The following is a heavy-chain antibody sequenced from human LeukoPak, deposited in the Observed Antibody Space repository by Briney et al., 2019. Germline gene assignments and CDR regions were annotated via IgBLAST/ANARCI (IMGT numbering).Heavy chain of an antibody. V-gene: IGHV3-21*01. Sequence: GGSLRLSCAASGFTFSSYSMNWVRQAPGKGLECVSSISSSSSYIYYADSVKGRFTISRDNAKNSLYLQMNSLRAEDTAVYYCARIGSGWYYGDYWGQGTLVTVSS. CDR2: ISSSSSYI. CDR1: GFTFSSYS. CDR3: ARIGSGWYYGDY. J-gene: IGHJ4*02. D-gene: IGHD6-19*01.